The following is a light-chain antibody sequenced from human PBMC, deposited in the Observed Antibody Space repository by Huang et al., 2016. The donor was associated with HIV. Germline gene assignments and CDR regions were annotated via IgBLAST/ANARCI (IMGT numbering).Light chain of an antibody. Sequence: DIQMTQSTPSLSASVGDRVTFTCRADQNITKSLNWYQQKPGKAPKLLSYTVSTLESGVPSRFSGSGSGSRFTLNIGNLQPEEFATYYCQQSFSVPRTFG. CDR3: QQSFSVPRT. CDR1: QNITKS. V-gene: IGKV1-39*01. CDR2: TVS. J-gene: IGKJ1*01.